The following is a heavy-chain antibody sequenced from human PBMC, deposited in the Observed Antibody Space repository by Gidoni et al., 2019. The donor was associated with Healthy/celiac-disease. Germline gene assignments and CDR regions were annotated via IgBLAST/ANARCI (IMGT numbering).Heavy chain of an antibody. CDR2: INHSGST. CDR3: ARGRGSCCFDY. CDR1: GGSFSGYY. J-gene: IGHJ4*02. D-gene: IGHD2-15*01. V-gene: IGHV4-34*01. Sequence: QVQLQQWGAGLLKPSEPLSLTCAVYGGSFSGYYWSWIRQPPGKGLEWIGEINHSGSTNYNPSLKSRVTISVDTSKNQFSLKLSSVTAADTAVYYCARGRGSCCFDYWGQGTLVTVSS.